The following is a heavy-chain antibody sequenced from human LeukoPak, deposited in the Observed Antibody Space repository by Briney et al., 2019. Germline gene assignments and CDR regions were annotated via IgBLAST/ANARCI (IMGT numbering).Heavy chain of an antibody. V-gene: IGHV4-39*07. CDR1: GGSISSSSYY. CDR3: ARDLLTIFGVVTPWGWFDP. Sequence: KSSETLSLTCTVSGGSISSSSYYWGWIRQPPGKGLEWIGSIYYSGSTYYNPSLKSRVTISVDTSKNQFSLKLSSVTAADTAAYYCARDLLTIFGVVTPWGWFDPWGQGTLVTVSS. CDR2: IYYSGST. J-gene: IGHJ5*02. D-gene: IGHD3-3*01.